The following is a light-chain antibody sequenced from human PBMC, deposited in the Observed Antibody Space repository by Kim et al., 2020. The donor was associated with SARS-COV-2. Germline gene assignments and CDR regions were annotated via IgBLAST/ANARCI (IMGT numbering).Light chain of an antibody. V-gene: IGKV1-39*01. CDR1: QSISSY. J-gene: IGKJ1*01. CDR3: QQSYSTPWT. CDR2: AAS. Sequence: ASVGDRVTITCRASQSISSYLNWYQQKPGKAPKLLIYAASSLQSRVPSRFSGSGSGTDFTLTISSLQPEDFATYYCQQSYSTPWTFGQGTKVDIK.